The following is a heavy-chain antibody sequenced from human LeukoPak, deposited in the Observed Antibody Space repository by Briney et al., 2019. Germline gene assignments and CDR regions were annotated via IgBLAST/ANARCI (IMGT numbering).Heavy chain of an antibody. Sequence: PSETLSLTCTVSGGSISSGGYYWSWIRQPPGKGLEWIGYIYHNGSTNYNPSLKSRVTISVDTSKNQFSLKLSSVTAADTAVYYCATIWGNDAFDIWGQGTMVTVSS. CDR2: IYHNGST. J-gene: IGHJ3*02. D-gene: IGHD7-27*01. CDR3: ATIWGNDAFDI. V-gene: IGHV4-61*08. CDR1: GGSISSGGYY.